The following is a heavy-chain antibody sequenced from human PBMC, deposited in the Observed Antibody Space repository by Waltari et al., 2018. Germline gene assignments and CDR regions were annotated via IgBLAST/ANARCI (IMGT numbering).Heavy chain of an antibody. J-gene: IGHJ3*02. V-gene: IGHV1-69*14. D-gene: IGHD3-22*01. CDR2: IIPIFGTA. Sequence: QVQLVQSGAEVKKPGSSVKVSCKASGGTFSSYAISWVRQAPGQGLEWMGGIIPIFGTANYAQKFQGRVTITADKSTSTAYMELSSLRSEDTAVYYGARGGRVTMIVVADAFDIWGQGTMVTVSS. CDR1: GGTFSSYA. CDR3: ARGGRVTMIVVADAFDI.